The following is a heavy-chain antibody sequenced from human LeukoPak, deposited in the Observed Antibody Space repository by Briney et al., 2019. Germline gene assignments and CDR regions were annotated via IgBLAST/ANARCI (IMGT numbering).Heavy chain of an antibody. J-gene: IGHJ4*02. CDR3: AILFSGSYNPSDY. CDR2: ISSSSSYI. CDR1: GFTFSSYS. V-gene: IGHV3-21*01. Sequence: PGGSLRLSCAASGFTFSSYSMNWVRQAPGKGLEWVSSISSSSSYIYYADSVKGRFTISRDNAKNSLYLQMNSLRAEDTAVYYCAILFSGSYNPSDYGGQGPLVTVPS. D-gene: IGHD1-26*01.